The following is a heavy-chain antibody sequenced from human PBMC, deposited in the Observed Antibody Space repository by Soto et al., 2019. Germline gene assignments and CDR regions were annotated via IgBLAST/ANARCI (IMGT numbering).Heavy chain of an antibody. CDR2: ISIDETNT. Sequence: PGGSLRVSCAASEFTFSSYWIHWVRQGTGQGLVWIARISIDETNTAYADSVKGRFTIPRDNAKNTLYQQMNSLRAEDTAVYYDARGGAATHYVMRVWRQGTPVTV. CDR3: ARGGAATHYVMRV. D-gene: IGHD1-26*01. CDR1: EFTFSSYW. V-gene: IGHV3-74*01. J-gene: IGHJ6*02.